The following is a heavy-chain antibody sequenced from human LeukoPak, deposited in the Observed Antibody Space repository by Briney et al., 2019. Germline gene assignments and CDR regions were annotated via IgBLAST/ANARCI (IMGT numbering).Heavy chain of an antibody. Sequence: GGSLRLSCAASGFTVSSNYMSWVRQAPGKGLEWVSAISGSGGSTYYADSVKGRFTISRDNSKNTLYLQMNSLRPEDTAVYYCAKELKPMIVVADLFDYWGQGTLVTVSS. CDR3: AKELKPMIVVADLFDY. V-gene: IGHV3-23*01. CDR2: ISGSGGST. J-gene: IGHJ4*02. CDR1: GFTVSSNY. D-gene: IGHD3-22*01.